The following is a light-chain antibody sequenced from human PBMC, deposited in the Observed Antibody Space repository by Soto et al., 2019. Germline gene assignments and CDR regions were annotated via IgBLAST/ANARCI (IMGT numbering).Light chain of an antibody. J-gene: IGLJ3*02. CDR3: AAWDDSLNGWV. CDR2: SND. CDR1: SSNIGSNT. Sequence: QPVLTQAPSASGTPGRRVTISCSGSSSNIGSNTVSWYQQVPGTAPKLLIYSNDQRPSGVPDRFSGSKSGTSASLAIGGLQSEDEADYYCAAWDDSLNGWVFGGGTKLTVL. V-gene: IGLV1-44*01.